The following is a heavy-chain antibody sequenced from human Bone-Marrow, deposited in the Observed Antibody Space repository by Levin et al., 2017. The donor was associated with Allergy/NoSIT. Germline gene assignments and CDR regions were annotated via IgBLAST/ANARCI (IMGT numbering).Heavy chain of an antibody. J-gene: IGHJ3*01. V-gene: IGHV3-30*03. D-gene: IGHD3-22*01. CDR3: ATAGRTSGYADAFEF. Sequence: PGGSLRLSCAVSGPTFSSFVMHWVRQAPGKGLEWVAVISHDETSIIYADSVKGRFTISKDNSKKTLYLQMSSLRDEDTATYFCATAGRTSGYADAFEFWGQGTMVTVS. CDR2: ISHDETSI. CDR1: GPTFSSFV.